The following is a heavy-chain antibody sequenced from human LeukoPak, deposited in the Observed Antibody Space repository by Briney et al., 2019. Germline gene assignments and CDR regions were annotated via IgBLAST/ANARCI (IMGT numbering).Heavy chain of an antibody. J-gene: IGHJ4*02. CDR1: GFTVSSNF. CDR3: ALGLVTDY. V-gene: IGHV3-66*01. D-gene: IGHD3-9*01. CDR2: IYSGVST. Sequence: GGSLRLSCAASGFTVSSNFMSWVRQAPGKGLEWASVIYSGVSTYYADSVKGRFTISRDNSKNTLYLQMNSLRVEDTAVYYCALGLVTDYWGQGTLVTVSS.